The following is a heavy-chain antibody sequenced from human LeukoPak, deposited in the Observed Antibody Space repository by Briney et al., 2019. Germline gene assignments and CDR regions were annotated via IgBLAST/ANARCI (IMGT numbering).Heavy chain of an antibody. CDR3: AKDMVAGILSGEWNAFDI. CDR2: ISWNSGSI. Sequence: GGSLRLSCAASGFTFDDYAMHWVRQAPGKGLEWVSGISWNSGSIGYADSVKGRFTISRDNAKNSLYLQMNSLRAEDTALYYCAKDMVAGILSGEWNAFDIWGQGTMVTVSS. D-gene: IGHD6-19*01. CDR1: GFTFDDYA. J-gene: IGHJ3*02. V-gene: IGHV3-9*01.